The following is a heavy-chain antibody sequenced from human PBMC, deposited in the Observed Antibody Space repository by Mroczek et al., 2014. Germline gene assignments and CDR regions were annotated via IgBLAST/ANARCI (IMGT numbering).Heavy chain of an antibody. V-gene: IGHV3-48*01. CDR2: ISSSSSTI. CDR3: ARDLKRGYSYGHPADY. Sequence: VQLVESGGGLGTAWGGPVRLSCAASGFTFSSYSMNWVRQAPGKGLEWVSYISSSSSTIYYADSVKGRFTISRDNAKNSLYLQMNSLRAEDTAVYYCARDLKRGYSYGHPADYWGQGTLVTVSS. J-gene: IGHJ4*02. D-gene: IGHD5-18*01. CDR1: GFTFSSYS.